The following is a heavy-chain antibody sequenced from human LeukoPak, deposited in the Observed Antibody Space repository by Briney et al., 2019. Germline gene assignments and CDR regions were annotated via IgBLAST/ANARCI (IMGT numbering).Heavy chain of an antibody. V-gene: IGHV1-18*01. CDR2: ISAYNGNT. Sequence: ASVKVSCKASGYTFTSYGISWVRQAPGQGLEWMGWISAYNGNTNYAQKLQGRVTMTTDTSTSTAYMDLSSLRSDDTAVYYCARSVTIFGVATLGYWGQGTLVTVSS. CDR3: ARSVTIFGVATLGY. J-gene: IGHJ4*02. D-gene: IGHD3-3*01. CDR1: GYTFTSYG.